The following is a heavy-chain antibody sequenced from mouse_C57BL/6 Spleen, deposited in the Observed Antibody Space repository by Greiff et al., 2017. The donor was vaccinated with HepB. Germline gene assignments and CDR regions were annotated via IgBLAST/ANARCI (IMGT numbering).Heavy chain of an antibody. CDR1: GYAFSSSW. D-gene: IGHD2-2*01. CDR3: AREIYYGFYYFDY. Sequence: QVQLKESGPELVKPGASVKISCKASGYAFSSSWMNWVKQRPGKGLEWIGRIYPGDGDTNYNGKFKGKATLTADKSSSTAYMQLSSLTSEDSAVYFCAREIYYGFYYFDYWGQGTTLTVSS. CDR2: IYPGDGDT. J-gene: IGHJ2*01. V-gene: IGHV1-82*01.